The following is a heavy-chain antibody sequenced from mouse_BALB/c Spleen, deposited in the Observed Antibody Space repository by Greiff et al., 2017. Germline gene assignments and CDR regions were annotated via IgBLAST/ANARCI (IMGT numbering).Heavy chain of an antibody. CDR1: GYTFTSYW. Sequence: VQLQQSGAELAKPGASVKMSCKASGYTFTSYWMHWVKQRPGQGLEWIGYINPSTGYTEYNQKFKDKATLTADKSSSTAYMQLSSLTSEDSAVYYCAYDGYPAYWGQGTLVTVSA. J-gene: IGHJ3*01. V-gene: IGHV1-7*01. D-gene: IGHD2-3*01. CDR3: AYDGYPAY. CDR2: INPSTGYT.